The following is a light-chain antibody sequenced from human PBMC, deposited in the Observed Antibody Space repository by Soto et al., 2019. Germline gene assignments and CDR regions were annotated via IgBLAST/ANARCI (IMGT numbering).Light chain of an antibody. J-gene: IGKJ1*01. CDR1: QSISSW. CDR3: QQDNRYSRT. CDR2: DAS. Sequence: DIQMTQSPSTLSASVGDRVTITCRASQSISSWLAWYQQKPGQAPKLLIYDASSLESGVPSRFSGSGSGTEFTLTISRLHDDDVATYYCQQDNRYSRTFGQGTKVEIK. V-gene: IGKV1-5*01.